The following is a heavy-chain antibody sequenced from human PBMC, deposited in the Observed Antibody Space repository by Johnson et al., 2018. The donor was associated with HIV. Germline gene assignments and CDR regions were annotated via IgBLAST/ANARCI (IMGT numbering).Heavy chain of an antibody. V-gene: IGHV3-23*04. Sequence: VQLVESGGGLVQPGGSLRLSCAASGFTFSSYAMSWVRQAPGKGLEWVSAISGSGGSIYYADSVKGRFTISRDNSKNTLYLQMNSLRAEDTAVYYCARDDIRDGKSFDIWGQGTMVTVSS. CDR2: ISGSGGSI. CDR1: GFTFSSYA. CDR3: ARDDIRDGKSFDI. J-gene: IGHJ3*02.